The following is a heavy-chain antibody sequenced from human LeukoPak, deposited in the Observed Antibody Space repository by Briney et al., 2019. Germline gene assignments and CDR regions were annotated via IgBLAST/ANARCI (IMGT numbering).Heavy chain of an antibody. CDR2: IYYSGST. V-gene: IGHV4-59*01. D-gene: IGHD3-22*01. J-gene: IGHJ2*01. Sequence: SETLSLTCTVSGGSISSYYWSWIRQPPGKGLEWIGYIYYSGSTNYNPSLKSRVTISVDTSKNQFSLKLSSVTAADTAVYYCARGRHYYDSSGPPYWYFDLWGRGTLVTVSS. CDR3: ARGRHYYDSSGPPYWYFDL. CDR1: GGSISSYY.